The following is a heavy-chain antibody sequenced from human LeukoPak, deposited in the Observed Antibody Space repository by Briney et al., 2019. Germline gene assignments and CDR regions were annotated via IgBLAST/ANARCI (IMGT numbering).Heavy chain of an antibody. CDR2: INHGGST. V-gene: IGHV4-34*01. D-gene: IGHD3-10*01. J-gene: IGHJ6*02. CDR1: GASFSGYC. CDR3: ARGRPLLWFGELLGFHYYGMDG. Sequence: LSLTWALYGASFSGYCCSWISQPPGNWPEWIGEINHGGSTNYNPSRKSRVTISVDTSKNQFSLKLSSVTAADTAVYYCARGRPLLWFGELLGFHYYGMDGWGQGTTVTDS.